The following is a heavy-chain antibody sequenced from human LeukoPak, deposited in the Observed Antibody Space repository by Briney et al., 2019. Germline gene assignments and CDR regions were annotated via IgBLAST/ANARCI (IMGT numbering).Heavy chain of an antibody. J-gene: IGHJ4*02. Sequence: SQTLSLTCTVSGGSISSGGYYWSWIRQHPGKGLEWIGYIYYSGSTYYNPSLKSQVTISVDTSKSQFSLKLSSVTAADTAVYYCASQQVTGYCSSTSCPFDYWGQGTLVTVSS. D-gene: IGHD2-2*01. CDR1: GGSISSGGYY. V-gene: IGHV4-31*01. CDR3: ASQQVTGYCSSTSCPFDY. CDR2: IYYSGST.